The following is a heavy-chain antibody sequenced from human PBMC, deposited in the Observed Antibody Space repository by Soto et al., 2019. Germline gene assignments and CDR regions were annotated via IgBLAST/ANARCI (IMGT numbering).Heavy chain of an antibody. V-gene: IGHV1-58*01. CDR2: IVVGSGNT. J-gene: IGHJ6*02. CDR3: AADPYYDILTGYPALYYYYGMDV. CDR1: GFTFTISA. D-gene: IGHD3-9*01. Sequence: QMQLVQSGPEVKKPGTSVKVSCKASGFTFTISAVQWVRQARGQRLEWIGWIVVGSGNTNYAQKFQERVTITRDMSTSTAYMELSSLRSEDTAVYYCAADPYYDILTGYPALYYYYGMDVWGQGTTVTVSS.